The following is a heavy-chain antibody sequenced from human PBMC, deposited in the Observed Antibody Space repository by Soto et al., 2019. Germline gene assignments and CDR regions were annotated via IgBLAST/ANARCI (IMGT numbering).Heavy chain of an antibody. CDR3: SKDAGYCISTSCYGGRYLDY. J-gene: IGHJ4*02. CDR1: GFTFDDDA. CDR2: IGWSGGSI. Sequence: EVPLVESGGGLVQPGRSLRLSCAASGFTFDDDAMHWVRQAPGKGLEWVSGIGWSGGSIGYADCVEGRFTISRHYAKNSLYLHMNRLRAEDTALYYYSKDAGYCISTSCYGGRYLDYCGQGTLVTVSS. D-gene: IGHD2-2*01. V-gene: IGHV3-9*01.